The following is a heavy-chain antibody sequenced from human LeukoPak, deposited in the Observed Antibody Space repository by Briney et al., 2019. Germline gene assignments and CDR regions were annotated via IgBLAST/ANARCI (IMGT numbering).Heavy chain of an antibody. CDR2: ISGDVQTT. CDR1: GFTFSTHA. CDR3: AKDGYYSSANHFARLHFDL. V-gene: IGHV3-23*01. Sequence: PGGSLRLSCEASGFTFSTHAMNWIRQTPGKGLEWLSVISGDVQTTTYASSVKGRFTISRDNPKNTLYLEMNSLRVEETAIYYCAKDGYYSSANHFARLHFDLWGRGTRVTVSS. D-gene: IGHD3-3*01. J-gene: IGHJ2*01.